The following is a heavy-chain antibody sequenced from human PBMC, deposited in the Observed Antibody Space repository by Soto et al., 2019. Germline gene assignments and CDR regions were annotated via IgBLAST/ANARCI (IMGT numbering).Heavy chain of an antibody. V-gene: IGHV4-39*01. D-gene: IGHD6-13*01. CDR3: ARHQSHSSSYVDP. CDR1: GRSISSSSYY. J-gene: IGHJ5*02. Sequence: QLQLQESGPGLVKPSETLSLTCTVSGRSISSSSYYWGWIRQPPGKGLEWIGRIYYSGSTYYNPSLKSRVTISVDTSKIQFSLKLSPVTAADTAVYYCARHQSHSSSYVDPWGQGTLVTVSS. CDR2: IYYSGST.